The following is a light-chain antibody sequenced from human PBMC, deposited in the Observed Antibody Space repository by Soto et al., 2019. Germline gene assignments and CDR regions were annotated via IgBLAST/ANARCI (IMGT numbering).Light chain of an antibody. Sequence: EIVMTQSPATLSVSPGERATLSCRASQSVSTNLAWYQQKPGRAPRLLIFGASTRATGIPARFSGSGSGTEFTLTINSLQSDDCAVYYCQQYTNWPPWTFGQGTKVDLK. J-gene: IGKJ1*01. CDR3: QQYTNWPPWT. CDR2: GAS. V-gene: IGKV3-15*01. CDR1: QSVSTN.